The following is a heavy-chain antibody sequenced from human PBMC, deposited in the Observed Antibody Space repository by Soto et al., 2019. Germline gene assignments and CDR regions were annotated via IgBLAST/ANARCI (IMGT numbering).Heavy chain of an antibody. J-gene: IGHJ4*01. CDR3: ARQIYDSDTGPNFQYYFDS. V-gene: IGHV5-10-1*01. D-gene: IGHD3-22*01. CDR2: IDPSDSQT. CDR1: GYSFAGYW. Sequence: PGESLKTSCKGSGYSFAGYWITWVRQKPGKGLEWMGRIDPSDSQTYYSPSFRGHVTISATKPTTTVFLQWSSLRASDTAMYYCARQIYDSDTGPNFQYYFDSWGHGTPVTVSS.